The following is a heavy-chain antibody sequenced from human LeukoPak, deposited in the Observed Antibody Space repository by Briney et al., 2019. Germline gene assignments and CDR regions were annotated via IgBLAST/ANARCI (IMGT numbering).Heavy chain of an antibody. J-gene: IGHJ4*02. CDR2: IYYSGST. D-gene: IGHD3-22*01. CDR3: ARGAHAVGDSSGYYPHLYY. CDR1: GGSISSYY. V-gene: IGHV4-59*01. Sequence: PSETLSLTCTVSGGSISSYYWSWIRQPPGKGLEWIGYIYYSGSTNYNPSLKSRVTISVDTSKNQFSLKLSSVTAADTAVYYCARGAHAVGDSSGYYPHLYYWGQGTLVTVSS.